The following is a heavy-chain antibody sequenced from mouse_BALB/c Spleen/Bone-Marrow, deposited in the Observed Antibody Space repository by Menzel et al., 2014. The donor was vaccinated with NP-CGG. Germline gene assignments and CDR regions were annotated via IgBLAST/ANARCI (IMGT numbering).Heavy chain of an antibody. CDR3: ARWGYYYAMDY. V-gene: IGHV5-17*02. CDR2: ISSGSSTI. CDR1: GFTFSSFG. Sequence: EVQRVESGGGLVQPGGSRKLSCAASGFTFSSFGMHWVRQAPEKGLEWVAYISSGSSTIYYADTVKGRFTISRDKSNNTLFLQMTSLRSEDTAMYYCARWGYYYAMDYWGQGTSVTVSS. J-gene: IGHJ4*01.